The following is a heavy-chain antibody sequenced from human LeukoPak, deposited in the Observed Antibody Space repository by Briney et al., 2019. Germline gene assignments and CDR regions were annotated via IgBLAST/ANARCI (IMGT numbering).Heavy chain of an antibody. Sequence: GGSLRLSCAASGFTFSFYAMYWVRQAPGKGLEWVSAISGSGGSTSYADSVKGRFTISRDNSKNTLYLQMNRLRAEDTAVYYCAKGEGAMVRGIVDYWGQGTLVTVSS. CDR1: GFTFSFYA. CDR3: AKGEGAMVRGIVDY. CDR2: ISGSGGST. J-gene: IGHJ4*02. D-gene: IGHD3-10*01. V-gene: IGHV3-23*01.